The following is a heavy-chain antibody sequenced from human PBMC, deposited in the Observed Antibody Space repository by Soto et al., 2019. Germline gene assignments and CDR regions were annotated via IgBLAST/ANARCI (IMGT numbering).Heavy chain of an antibody. Sequence: GDSLKASCKASGYTFTSYDINWVRQATGQGREWMGWMNPNSGNTGYAQKFQGRVTMTRNTSISTAYMELSSLRSEDTAVYYCVRGSINLPDYFQSWGQGTVVPVSS. J-gene: IGHJ1*01. CDR1: GYTFTSYD. V-gene: IGHV1-8*01. CDR2: MNPNSGNT. CDR3: VRGSINLPDYFQS. D-gene: IGHD2-21*01.